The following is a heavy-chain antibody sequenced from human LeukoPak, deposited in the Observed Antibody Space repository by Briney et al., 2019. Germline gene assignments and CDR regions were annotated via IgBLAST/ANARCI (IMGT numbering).Heavy chain of an antibody. CDR2: ISSSSSTI. CDR3: ARIKRRRFGELLYQGTRAPFDY. CDR1: GFTFSRYS. J-gene: IGHJ4*02. V-gene: IGHV3-48*01. D-gene: IGHD3-10*01. Sequence: PGGSLRLSCAASGFTFSRYSMNWVRQAPGKGLEWVSYISSSSSTIYYADSVKGRFTISRDNAKNSLYLQMNSLRAEDTAVYYCARIKRRRFGELLYQGTRAPFDYWGQGTLVTVSS.